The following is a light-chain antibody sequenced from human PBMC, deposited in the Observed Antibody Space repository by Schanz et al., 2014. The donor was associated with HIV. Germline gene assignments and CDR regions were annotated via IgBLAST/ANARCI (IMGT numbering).Light chain of an antibody. CDR1: AGDVGSYDY. CDR3: SSYADSLPLV. Sequence: QSALTQPRSVSGSPGQSVTISCTGTAGDVGSYDYVSWYQQHPGKAPKLMIYDVSSRPSGVSNRFSGSKSGNTASLTISGLQAEDEADYYCSSYADSLPLVFGGGTKLTVL. CDR2: DVS. J-gene: IGLJ2*01. V-gene: IGLV2-11*01.